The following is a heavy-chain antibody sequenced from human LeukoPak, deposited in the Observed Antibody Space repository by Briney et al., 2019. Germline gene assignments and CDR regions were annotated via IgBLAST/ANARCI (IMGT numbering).Heavy chain of an antibody. V-gene: IGHV3-9*01. CDR2: ISWNSGSI. CDR3: ARARETISVRGVIIKSFHY. D-gene: IGHD3-10*01. Sequence: GGSLRLSCAASGFTFDDYAMHWVRQAPGKGLEWVSGISWNSGSIGYADSVKGRFTISRDNAKNSLYLQMNGLRAEDTAVYYCARARETISVRGVIIKSFHYWGQGTLVTVSS. CDR1: GFTFDDYA. J-gene: IGHJ4*02.